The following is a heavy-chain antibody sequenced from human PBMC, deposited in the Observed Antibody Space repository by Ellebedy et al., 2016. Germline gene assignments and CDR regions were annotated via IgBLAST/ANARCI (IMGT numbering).Heavy chain of an antibody. D-gene: IGHD2-2*02. CDR1: GFIFSHFW. Sequence: ESLKISXAGNGFIFSHFWMNWVRQAPGKGLEWIGEINHSGSPTYSPALQSRVTISIESSKNRFSLRLTSVTAADTAVYYCARSRYPSNALDVWGQGTTVIVSS. CDR3: ARSRYPSNALDV. J-gene: IGHJ6*02. V-gene: IGHV4-34*01. CDR2: INHSGSP.